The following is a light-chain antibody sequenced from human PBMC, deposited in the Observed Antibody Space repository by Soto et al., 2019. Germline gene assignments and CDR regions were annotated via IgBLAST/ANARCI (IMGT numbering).Light chain of an antibody. Sequence: IQITRSPFTRSASAGDRVTITCRASQSGSSWLAGYQQKPGKAPKLLIYKASNLESGVPSRVSARGAGTEITLSISCLQPDDFTTDYCKQYSSCWTFGEGTKVDNK. CDR2: KAS. J-gene: IGKJ1*01. CDR3: KQYSSCWT. V-gene: IGKV1-5*03. CDR1: QSGSSW.